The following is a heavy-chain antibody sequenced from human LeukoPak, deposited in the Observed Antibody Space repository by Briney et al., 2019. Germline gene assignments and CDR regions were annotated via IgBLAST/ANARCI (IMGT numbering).Heavy chain of an antibody. V-gene: IGHV4-34*01. Sequence: SETLSLTCAVYGGSFSGYYWSWIRQPPGKGLEWIGEINHSGSTNYNPPLKSRVTISVDTSKNQFSLKLSSVTAADTAVYYCARGLTYYDYIWGSYRHDRSTRIHDYWGQGTLVTVSS. D-gene: IGHD3-16*02. J-gene: IGHJ4*02. CDR2: INHSGST. CDR3: ARGLTYYDYIWGSYRHDRSTRIHDY. CDR1: GGSFSGYY.